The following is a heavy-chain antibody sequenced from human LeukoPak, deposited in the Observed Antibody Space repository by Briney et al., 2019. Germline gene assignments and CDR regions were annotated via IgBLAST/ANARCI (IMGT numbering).Heavy chain of an antibody. CDR2: IYCSGST. Sequence: KPSETLSLTCTVSGGSISSHYWSWIRQPPGKGLEWIGYIYCSGSTNYNPSLKSRVTISVDTSKNQFSLKLSSVTAADTAVYYCARHRAESYYGSGRLDYWGQGTLVTVSS. J-gene: IGHJ4*02. D-gene: IGHD3-10*01. CDR3: ARHRAESYYGSGRLDY. CDR1: GGSISSHY. V-gene: IGHV4-59*11.